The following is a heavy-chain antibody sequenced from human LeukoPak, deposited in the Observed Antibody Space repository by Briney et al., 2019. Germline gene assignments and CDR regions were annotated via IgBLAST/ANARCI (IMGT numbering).Heavy chain of an antibody. CDR2: INPTSGGT. Sequence: GASVKVSCKASGYTFTGYYVHWVRQAPGQGLEWMGWINPTSGGTNYAQKFQGRVTMTGDTSISTAYMELRSLRSDDTAVYYCARDYPGPHTLLVVVADLDYWGQGTLVTVSS. V-gene: IGHV1-2*02. CDR1: GYTFTGYY. D-gene: IGHD2-15*01. J-gene: IGHJ4*02. CDR3: ARDYPGPHTLLVVVADLDY.